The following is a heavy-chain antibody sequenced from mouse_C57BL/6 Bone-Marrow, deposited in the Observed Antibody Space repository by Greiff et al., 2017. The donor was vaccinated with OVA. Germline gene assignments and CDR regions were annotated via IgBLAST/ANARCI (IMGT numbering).Heavy chain of an antibody. V-gene: IGHV3-6*01. CDR1: GYSITSGYY. Sequence: VQLKESGPGLVKPSQSLSLTCSVTGYSITSGYYWNWIRQFPGNKLEWMGYISYDGSNNYNPSLKNRISITRDTSKNQFFLKLNSVTTEDTATYYCASKGYAYYAMDYWGQGTSVTVSS. D-gene: IGHD1-3*01. CDR3: ASKGYAYYAMDY. CDR2: ISYDGSN. J-gene: IGHJ4*01.